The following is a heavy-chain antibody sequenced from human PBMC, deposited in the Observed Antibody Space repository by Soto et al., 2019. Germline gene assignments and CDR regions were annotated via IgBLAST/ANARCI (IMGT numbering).Heavy chain of an antibody. CDR1: GYTFTSYG. V-gene: IGHV1-18*01. J-gene: IGHJ3*02. Sequence: GASVKVSCKASGYTFTSYGISWVRQAPGQGLEWMGWISAYNGNTNYAQKLRGRVTMTTDTSTSTAYMELRSLRSDDTAVYYCERDLALSSLDAFDIWGQGTMVNVS. D-gene: IGHD6-6*01. CDR3: ERDLALSSLDAFDI. CDR2: ISAYNGNT.